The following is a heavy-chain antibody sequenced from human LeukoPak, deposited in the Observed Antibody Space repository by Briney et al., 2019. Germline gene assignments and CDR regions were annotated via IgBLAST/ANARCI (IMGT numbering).Heavy chain of an antibody. CDR2: INHSGST. CDR1: GGSFSGYY. Sequence: SETLSLTCAVNGGSFSGYYWSWIRQPPGKGLEWIGEINHSGSTNYNPSRKSRVTISVDTSKNQFSLKLSSVTAADTAVYYCARGIGARYCSGGSCYSGFDYWGQGTLVTVSS. CDR3: ARGIGARYCSGGSCYSGFDY. V-gene: IGHV4-34*01. D-gene: IGHD2-15*01. J-gene: IGHJ4*02.